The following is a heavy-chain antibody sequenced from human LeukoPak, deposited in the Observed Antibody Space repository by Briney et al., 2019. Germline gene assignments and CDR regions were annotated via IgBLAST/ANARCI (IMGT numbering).Heavy chain of an antibody. CDR1: GFTFSDYG. D-gene: IGHD1-26*01. Sequence: GRSLRLSCAASGFTFSDYGMHWIRQAPGKGLEWVAVIWNDGSNKYYADSVKGRFTISRDNSMNTLYLQMNSLRAEDTAVYYCARDPVGPYRGYFDYWGQGTLVTVSA. V-gene: IGHV3-33*01. CDR2: IWNDGSNK. J-gene: IGHJ4*02. CDR3: ARDPVGPYRGYFDY.